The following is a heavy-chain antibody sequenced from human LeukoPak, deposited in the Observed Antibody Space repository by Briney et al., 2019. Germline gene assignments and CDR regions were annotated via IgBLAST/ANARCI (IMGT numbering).Heavy chain of an antibody. CDR3: ARDLVTVTKGFDI. J-gene: IGHJ3*02. D-gene: IGHD4-17*01. V-gene: IGHV4-59*11. Sequence: RPSETLSLTCAVSADSFSSHYWTWIRQPPGKVLEGSGYISYIVSTNYNPSLKSRVTISIDTSKNQFSLKLSSVAAADTAVYYCARDLVTVTKGFDIWGQGTMVSVSS. CDR2: ISYIVST. CDR1: ADSFSSHY.